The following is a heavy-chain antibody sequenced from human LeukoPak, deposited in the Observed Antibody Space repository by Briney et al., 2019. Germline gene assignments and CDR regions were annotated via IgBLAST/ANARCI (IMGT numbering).Heavy chain of an antibody. CDR1: GFTFNNYW. V-gene: IGHV3-53*01. CDR3: ARGGSYLSAFDI. CDR2: IYSGGST. J-gene: IGHJ3*02. Sequence: GGSLRLSCEASGFTFNNYWMSWVRQAPGKGLEWVSIIYSGGSTFYADSVKGRFTISRDNSKNTLYLQMNSLRAEDTAVCYCARGGSYLSAFDIWGQGTMVTVSS. D-gene: IGHD1-26*01.